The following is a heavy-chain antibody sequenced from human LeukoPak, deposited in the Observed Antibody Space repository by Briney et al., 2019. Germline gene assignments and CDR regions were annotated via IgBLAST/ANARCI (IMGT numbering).Heavy chain of an antibody. D-gene: IGHD4-17*01. V-gene: IGHV3-64*02. Sequence: ACSLRLSCAASGFTFSSYAMHWVRQAPGRGLEYVSAISSNGCSTYYADSVKGRFTISRDNSKNTLYLQMGSLSAEDMAVYYCAREALDYGDYVFDYWGQGTLVTVSS. CDR1: GFTFSSYA. CDR3: AREALDYGDYVFDY. CDR2: ISSNGCST. J-gene: IGHJ4*02.